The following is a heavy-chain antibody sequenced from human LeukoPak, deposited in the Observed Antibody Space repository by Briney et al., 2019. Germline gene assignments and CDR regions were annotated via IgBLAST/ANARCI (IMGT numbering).Heavy chain of an antibody. J-gene: IGHJ5*02. CDR2: IIPIFGTA. D-gene: IGHD2-2*01. Sequence: GASVKVSCKASGGTFSSYAISWVRQAPGQGLEWMGGIIPIFGTANYAQKFQGRVTITADESTSTAYMELSSLRSEDTAVYYCARLGAYCSSTSCRNWFEPWGQGTLVTVSS. V-gene: IGHV1-69*01. CDR3: ARLGAYCSSTSCRNWFEP. CDR1: GGTFSSYA.